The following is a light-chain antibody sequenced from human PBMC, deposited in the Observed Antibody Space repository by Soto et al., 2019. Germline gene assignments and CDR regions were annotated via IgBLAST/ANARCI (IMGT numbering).Light chain of an antibody. CDR2: GAS. V-gene: IGKV3-15*01. Sequence: EIVMTQSPATLSVSPGERATLSCRASQSVSSNLAWYQQKPGQAPRLLIYGASTRATGIPARFSGSGSGTEFTLTISSLQSEDFAVYYCQQYNNWPPVMTFGQGTKVEIK. CDR1: QSVSSN. J-gene: IGKJ1*01. CDR3: QQYNNWPPVMT.